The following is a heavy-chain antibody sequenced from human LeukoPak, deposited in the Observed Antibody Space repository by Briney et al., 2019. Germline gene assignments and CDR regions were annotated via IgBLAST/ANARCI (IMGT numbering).Heavy chain of an antibody. J-gene: IGHJ4*02. CDR1: GFPFSSYA. Sequence: GSLSLSCAASGFPFSSYAMSWVRRAPGKGVEWVSAISGSGGSTYYADSVKGRFTISRDNSKNTLYLQMNSLRAEDTAVYYCAKEFSWFGELSAFDYWGQGTLVTVSS. CDR3: AKEFSWFGELSAFDY. V-gene: IGHV3-23*01. CDR2: ISGSGGST. D-gene: IGHD3-10*01.